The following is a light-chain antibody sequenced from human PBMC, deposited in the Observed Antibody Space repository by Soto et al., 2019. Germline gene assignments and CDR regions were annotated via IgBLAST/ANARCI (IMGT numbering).Light chain of an antibody. CDR1: QSISSW. J-gene: IGKJ1*01. CDR3: QQYNSYPCT. V-gene: IGKV1-5*01. CDR2: DAS. Sequence: DIQMTQSPSTLSASVGDRVTITCRASQSISSWLAWYQQKPGKAPKLLIYDASSLESGVPSRFSGSGSGTEFTLTISSLQPDDFAPYYCQQYNSYPCTFGQGTKVEIK.